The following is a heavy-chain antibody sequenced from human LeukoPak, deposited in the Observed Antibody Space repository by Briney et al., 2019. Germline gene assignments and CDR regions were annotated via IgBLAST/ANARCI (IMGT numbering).Heavy chain of an antibody. CDR2: INTSGST. Sequence: PETLSLTCAVYGGSFSGYYWSWIRQPPGKGLEWIGEINTSGSTNYNPSLKSRVTISVDTSTNQFSLKLSSVTAADTAVYYCVAYSSSWSADYWGQGTLVTVSS. CDR3: VAYSSSWSADY. D-gene: IGHD6-13*01. V-gene: IGHV4-34*01. J-gene: IGHJ4*02. CDR1: GGSFSGYY.